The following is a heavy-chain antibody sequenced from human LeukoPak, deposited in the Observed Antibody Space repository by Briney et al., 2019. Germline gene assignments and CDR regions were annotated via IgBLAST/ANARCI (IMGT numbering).Heavy chain of an antibody. Sequence: SETLSLTCTVSGGSISSSSYYWGWIRQPPGKGLEWIGSIYYSGSTYYNPSLKSRVTISVDTSKNQFSLKLSSVTAADTAVYYCARLIGQQLVPRVYYYGMDVWGQGTTVTVSS. D-gene: IGHD6-13*01. J-gene: IGHJ6*02. CDR3: ARLIGQQLVPRVYYYGMDV. V-gene: IGHV4-39*01. CDR2: IYYSGST. CDR1: GGSISSSSYY.